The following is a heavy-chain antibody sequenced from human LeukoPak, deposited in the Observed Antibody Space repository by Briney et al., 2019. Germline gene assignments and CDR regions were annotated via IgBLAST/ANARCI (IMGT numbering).Heavy chain of an antibody. Sequence: PGGSLRLSCAASDFSFATYGMGWVRQAPGRGLEWVSSVSRGDPTTYYADSVKGRFTISRDNSKNTLYLQMNSLRAEDTAVYYCAKGFVVVVSATQSSWFDPWGQGTLVTVSS. V-gene: IGHV3-23*01. CDR1: DFSFATYG. CDR2: VSRGDPTT. D-gene: IGHD2-15*01. CDR3: AKGFVVVVSATQSSWFDP. J-gene: IGHJ5*02.